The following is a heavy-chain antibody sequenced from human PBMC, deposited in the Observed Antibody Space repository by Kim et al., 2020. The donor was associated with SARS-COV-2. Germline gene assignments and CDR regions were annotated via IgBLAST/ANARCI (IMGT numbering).Heavy chain of an antibody. J-gene: IGHJ6*03. D-gene: IGHD6-6*01. V-gene: IGHV4-34*01. CDR3: QLVDYYYYMDV. Sequence: TNYNPSLKSRVTISVDTSKNQFSLKLSSVTAADTAVYYCQLVDYYYYMDVWGKGTTVTVSS. CDR2: T.